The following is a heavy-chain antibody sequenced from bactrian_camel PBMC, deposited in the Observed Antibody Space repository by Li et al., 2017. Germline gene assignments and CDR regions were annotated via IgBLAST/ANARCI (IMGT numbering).Heavy chain of an antibody. CDR3: ATPARQYGGTWGCRLDRFGH. CDR1: GRSRGSNC. Sequence: HVQLVESGGGSVQAGGSLRLSCVVSGRSRGSNCVGWYRLPPGRAPAEREGIAAIYNGGGQTWYGGSVKGRFTISKDNADKNLWLEMNNLKPDDTAMYYCATPARQYGGTWGCRLDRFGHWGQGTQVTVS. J-gene: IGHJ6*01. CDR2: IYNGGGQT. D-gene: IGHD7*01. V-gene: IGHV3S45*01.